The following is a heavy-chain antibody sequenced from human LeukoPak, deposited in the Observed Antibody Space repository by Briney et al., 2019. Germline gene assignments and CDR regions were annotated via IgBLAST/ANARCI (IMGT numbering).Heavy chain of an antibody. J-gene: IGHJ4*02. CDR2: MYTTGST. CDR3: ARDLGAGHVDY. D-gene: IGHD1-26*01. Sequence: PSETLYLTCTVSGGSISSGSYYWSWIRQPAEKGMECIGHMYTTGSTNYNPSLKSRVTMAVDTSKNQFSLKMSSVTAADTAVYYCARDLGAGHVDYWGQGTLVTVSS. CDR1: GGSISSGSYY. V-gene: IGHV4-61*09.